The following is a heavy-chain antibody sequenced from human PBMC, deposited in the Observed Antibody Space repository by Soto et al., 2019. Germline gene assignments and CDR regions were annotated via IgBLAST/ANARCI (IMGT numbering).Heavy chain of an antibody. Sequence: GVLRLSCAASGFTFSNAWMNWVRQAPGKGLEWVGRIKSKTDGGTTDYAAPVKGRFTISRDDSKNTLYLQMNSLKTEDTAVYYCTTDLGWSYYYYGMDVWSQGTTVTVSS. CDR1: GFTFSNAW. J-gene: IGHJ6*02. V-gene: IGHV3-15*07. CDR2: IKSKTDGGTT. CDR3: TTDLGWSYYYYGMDV. D-gene: IGHD3-3*01.